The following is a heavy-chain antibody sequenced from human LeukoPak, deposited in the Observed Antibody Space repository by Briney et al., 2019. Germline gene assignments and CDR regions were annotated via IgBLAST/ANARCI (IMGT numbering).Heavy chain of an antibody. CDR2: MNPNSGGT. D-gene: IGHD5-12*01. CDR1: GYTFTSYD. Sequence: ASVKVSRKASGYTFTSYDINWVRQATGQGLEWMGWMNPNSGGTNYALKFQGRVTMTRDTSISTAFMELSRLTSDDTAVYYCTGGATTPVYWGQGTLVTVSS. CDR3: TGGATTPVY. J-gene: IGHJ4*02. V-gene: IGHV1-2*02.